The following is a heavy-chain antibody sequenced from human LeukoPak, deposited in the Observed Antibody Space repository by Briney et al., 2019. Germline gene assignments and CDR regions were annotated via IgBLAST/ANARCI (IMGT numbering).Heavy chain of an antibody. D-gene: IGHD4-17*01. CDR3: ARDMGGDPIYYFDY. CDR2: ISSSSTYT. CDR1: GFTFSDSY. V-gene: IGHV3-11*05. J-gene: IGHJ4*02. Sequence: GGSLRLSCAASGFTFSDSYMSWIRQAPGKGLEWVSYISSSSTYTEYAGSVKGRFTISRDNAKNSLYLQMNSLRAEDTAVYYCARDMGGDPIYYFDYWGQGTPVTVSS.